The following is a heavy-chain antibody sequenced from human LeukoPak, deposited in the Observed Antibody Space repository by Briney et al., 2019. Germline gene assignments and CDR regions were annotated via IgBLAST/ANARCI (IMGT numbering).Heavy chain of an antibody. Sequence: ASVKVSCKASGYTFTNYGISWVRQAPGQGLDWMGWISAYNGNKVYAQELQGRVTMTTDTSTSTAYMELRSLRSNDTAVYYCARDRWSSSSSEGALDIWGQGTMVTVSS. CDR2: ISAYNGNK. CDR1: GYTFTNYG. D-gene: IGHD6-6*01. V-gene: IGHV1-18*01. J-gene: IGHJ3*02. CDR3: ARDRWSSSSSEGALDI.